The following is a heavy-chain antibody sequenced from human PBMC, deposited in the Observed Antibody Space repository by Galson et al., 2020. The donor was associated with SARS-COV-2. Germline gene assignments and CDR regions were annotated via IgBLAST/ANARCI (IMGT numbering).Heavy chain of an antibody. CDR2: INWNGGST. Sequence: GESLKISCAASGFTFDDYGMSWVRQAPGKGLEWVSGINWNGGSTGYADSVKGRFTISRDNAKNSLYLQMNSLRAEDTALYYCARAYYDILTGSRALDYWGQGTLVTVSS. J-gene: IGHJ4*02. D-gene: IGHD3-9*01. CDR1: GFTFDDYG. CDR3: ARAYYDILTGSRALDY. V-gene: IGHV3-20*04.